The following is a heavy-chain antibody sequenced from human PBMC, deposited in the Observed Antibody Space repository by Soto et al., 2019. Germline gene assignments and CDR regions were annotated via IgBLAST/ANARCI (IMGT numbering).Heavy chain of an antibody. V-gene: IGHV4-34*01. CDR3: AKTMAMVRGVKGWFDP. CDR1: GGSFSGYY. D-gene: IGHD3-10*01. J-gene: IGHJ5*02. Sequence: SETLSLTCAVYGGSFSGYYWSWIRQPPWKGLEWIGEINHSGSTNYNPSLKSRVTISVDTSKNQFSLKLSSVTAADTAVYYCAKTMAMVRGVKGWFDPWGQGTLVTVSS. CDR2: INHSGST.